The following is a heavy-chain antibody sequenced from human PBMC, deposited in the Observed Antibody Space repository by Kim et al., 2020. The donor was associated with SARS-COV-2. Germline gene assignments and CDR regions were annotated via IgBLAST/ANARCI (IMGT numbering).Heavy chain of an antibody. CDR2: ISGGGGNT. V-gene: IGHV3-23*01. Sequence: GGSLRLSCVASGFTFSSFAMSWVRQAPGKGLEWVAAISGGGGNTYYADSGQGRFTISRDNSKNTLFLQMNSLRAEDTAVYYCAIDSFTVMATIPADSAIDQGGQGTRLTVSS. CDR3: AIDSFTVMATIPADSAIDQ. J-gene: IGHJ1*01. D-gene: IGHD5-12*01. CDR1: GFTFSSFA.